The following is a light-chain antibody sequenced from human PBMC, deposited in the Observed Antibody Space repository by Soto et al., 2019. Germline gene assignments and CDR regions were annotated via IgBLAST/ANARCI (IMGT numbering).Light chain of an antibody. CDR3: QQYNNWPIT. J-gene: IGKJ4*01. Sequence: EIVMTQSPVTLSASPGESATLSCRASQSVDNNVAWYQQKPGQAPRLLIYGASTRATGIPARFSGSGSGTEFTLTISSLQSEDFAVYYCQQYNNWPITFGGGTKVDIK. CDR1: QSVDNN. CDR2: GAS. V-gene: IGKV3-15*01.